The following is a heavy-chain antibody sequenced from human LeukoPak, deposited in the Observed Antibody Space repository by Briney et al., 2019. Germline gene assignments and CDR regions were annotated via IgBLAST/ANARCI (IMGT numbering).Heavy chain of an antibody. CDR2: ISSSSSYI. D-gene: IGHD2-15*01. CDR3: ARGDCSGGSCYYYYYGMDV. V-gene: IGHV3-21*01. J-gene: IGHJ6*04. CDR1: GFTFSSYS. Sequence: GGSLRLSCAASGFTFSSYSMNWVRQAPGKGLEWVSSISSSSSYIYYADSVKGRFAISRDNAKNSLYLQMNSLRAEDTAVYYCARGDCSGGSCYYYYYGMDVWGKGTTVTVSS.